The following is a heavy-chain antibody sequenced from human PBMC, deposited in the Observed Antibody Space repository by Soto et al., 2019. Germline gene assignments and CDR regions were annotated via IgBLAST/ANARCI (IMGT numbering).Heavy chain of an antibody. Sequence: SETLSLTCTVSGGSISDSSYFWDWIRQPPGKGLEWIGNIYYSGSTYYNLSLESRVTISVDTSKNQFSLKLSSVTAADTAVYYCARRGVSSYYSNYWGLGTLVTVSS. V-gene: IGHV4-39*01. CDR2: IYYSGST. J-gene: IGHJ4*02. CDR3: ARRGVSSYYSNY. D-gene: IGHD2-15*01. CDR1: GGSISDSSYF.